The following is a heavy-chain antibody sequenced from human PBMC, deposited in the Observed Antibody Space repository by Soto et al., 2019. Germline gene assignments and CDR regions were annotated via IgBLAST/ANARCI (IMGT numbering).Heavy chain of an antibody. CDR1: GYSFTTYG. V-gene: IGHV1-18*01. J-gene: IGHJ6*02. CDR3: AREGPAPYYYYGMDV. CDR2: ISAYNGNT. Sequence: QVQLVQSGGEVKKPGASVKVSCKTSGYSFTTYGISWVRQAPGQGLEWMGCISAYNGNTNYAQKLQGRVTMTTDTSTSTAYMELRSLRSDDTAVYYCAREGPAPYYYYGMDVWGQGSTVTVSS.